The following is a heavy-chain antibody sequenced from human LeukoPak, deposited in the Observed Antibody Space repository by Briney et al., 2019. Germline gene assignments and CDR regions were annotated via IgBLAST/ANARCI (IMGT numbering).Heavy chain of an antibody. CDR2: ISSSSYI. V-gene: IGHV3-21*01. CDR3: ASHDYGDYAGGAFDI. D-gene: IGHD4-17*01. Sequence: SGGSLRLSCAASGFTFSSYSMNWVRQAPGKGLEWVSSISSSSYIYYADSVKGRFTISRDNAKNSLYLQMNSLRAEDTAVYYCASHDYGDYAGGAFDIWGQGTMVTVSS. J-gene: IGHJ3*02. CDR1: GFTFSSYS.